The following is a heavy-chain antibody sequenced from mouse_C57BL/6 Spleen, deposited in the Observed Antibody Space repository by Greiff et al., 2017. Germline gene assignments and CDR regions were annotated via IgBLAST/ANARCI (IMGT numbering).Heavy chain of an antibody. J-gene: IGHJ2*01. CDR2: IDPSDSYT. V-gene: IGHV1-50*01. Sequence: QVQLQQPGAELVKPGASVKLSCKASGYTFTSYWMQWVKQRPGPGLEWIGEIDPSDSYTNYNQKFKGKATLTVDPSSSTAYMQLSSLTSEDSAVYYCATAQALLDYWGQGTTLTVSS. CDR3: ATAQALLDY. D-gene: IGHD3-2*02. CDR1: GYTFTSYW.